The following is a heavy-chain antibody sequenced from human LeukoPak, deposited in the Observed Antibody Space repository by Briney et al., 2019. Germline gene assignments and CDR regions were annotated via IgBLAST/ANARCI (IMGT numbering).Heavy chain of an antibody. Sequence: PGGSLRLSCAASGFMFSSYGTSWVRKAPGRGLEWVSGISGSGGRTYYAGSVKGRFTISRDNSKNTLYLQMNSLRAEDTALYYCAKDKVSGWPYYYGLDVWGQGTTVTVSS. CDR1: GFMFSSYG. V-gene: IGHV3-23*01. CDR2: ISGSGGRT. D-gene: IGHD6-19*01. CDR3: AKDKVSGWPYYYGLDV. J-gene: IGHJ6*02.